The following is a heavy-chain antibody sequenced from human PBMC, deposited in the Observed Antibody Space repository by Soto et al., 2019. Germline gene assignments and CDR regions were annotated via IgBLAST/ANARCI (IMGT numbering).Heavy chain of an antibody. V-gene: IGHV4-28*03. CDR1: GYSISSSNW. Sequence: SETLSLTCAVSGYSISSSNWWGWIRQPPGKGLEWIGYIYYSGSTNYNPSLKSRVTISVDTSKNQFSLKLSSVTAADTAVYYCARGVPYSYGYVSWFDPWGQGTLVTVSS. CDR3: ARGVPYSYGYVSWFDP. J-gene: IGHJ5*02. D-gene: IGHD5-18*01. CDR2: IYYSGST.